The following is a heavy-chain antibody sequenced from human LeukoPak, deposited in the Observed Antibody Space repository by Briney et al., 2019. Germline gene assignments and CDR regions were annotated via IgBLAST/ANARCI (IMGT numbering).Heavy chain of an antibody. CDR3: AHMTGFDY. Sequence: GGSLRLSCAASGCAFSSRIMSWVRQAPGEGLEWVSSISSSGDSTNYRDSVKGLFTISRDNSKHTLYLQMNSLRVEDTAAYYCAHMTGFDYWGQGSLVTVSS. J-gene: IGHJ4*02. CDR2: ISSSGDST. D-gene: IGHD3-9*01. CDR1: GCAFSSRI. V-gene: IGHV3-23*01.